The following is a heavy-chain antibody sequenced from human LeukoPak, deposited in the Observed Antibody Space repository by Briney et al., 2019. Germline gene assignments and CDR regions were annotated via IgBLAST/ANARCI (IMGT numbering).Heavy chain of an antibody. CDR1: GGSISSYY. J-gene: IGHJ4*02. CDR3: ARAGGSVKHYFDY. V-gene: IGHV4-59*06. CDR2: IYYSGST. D-gene: IGHD6-19*01. Sequence: SETLSLTCTVSGGSISSYYWSWIRQPAGKGLEWIGYIYYSGSTYYNPSLKSRVTISVDTSKNQFSLKLSSVTAADTAVYYCARAGGSVKHYFDYWGQGTLVTVSS.